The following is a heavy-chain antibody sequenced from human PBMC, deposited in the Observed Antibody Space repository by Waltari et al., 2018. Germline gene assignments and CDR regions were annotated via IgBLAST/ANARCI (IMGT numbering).Heavy chain of an antibody. D-gene: IGHD2-2*01. CDR1: GGSFSGYS. V-gene: IGHV4-34*01. J-gene: IGHJ4*02. Sequence: QVQLQQWGAGLLKPSEPLSLTCAVYGGSFSGYSWSWIRQPPGKGLEWIGEINHSGSTNYNPSLKSRVTISVDTSKTQFSLKLSSVTAADTAVYYCARGSDCSSTSCSGDYWGQGTLVTVSS. CDR3: ARGSDCSSTSCSGDY. CDR2: INHSGST.